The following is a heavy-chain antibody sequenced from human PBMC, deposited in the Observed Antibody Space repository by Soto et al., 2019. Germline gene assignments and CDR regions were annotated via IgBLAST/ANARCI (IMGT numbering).Heavy chain of an antibody. V-gene: IGHV1-2*04. Sequence: QVQLVQSGAEVKKPGASVKVSCKASGYTFTGYYMHWVRQAPGQGLEWMGWINPNSGGTNYAQKFQGWVTMTRDTSISTAYLELSRLRSDDTAVYYCARDPGSGDYYYGMDVWGQGTTVTVSS. CDR1: GYTFTGYY. D-gene: IGHD6-19*01. CDR3: ARDPGSGDYYYGMDV. J-gene: IGHJ6*02. CDR2: INPNSGGT.